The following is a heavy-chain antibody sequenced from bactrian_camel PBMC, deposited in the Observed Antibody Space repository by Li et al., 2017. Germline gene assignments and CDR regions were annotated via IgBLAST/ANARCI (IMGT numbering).Heavy chain of an antibody. CDR1: GFTFSSYA. V-gene: IGHV3S40*01. CDR2: INSGGTST. J-gene: IGHJ4*01. D-gene: IGHD6*01. CDR3: AAGPWYTDEYKY. Sequence: DVQLVESGGGLVQPGGSLRLSCAAPGFTFSSYAMSWVRQAPGKGLEWVSAINSGGTSTYYADSVKGRFTISRDNTRNTVYLQMISLESEDTALYYCAAGPWYTDEYKYWGQGTQVTVS.